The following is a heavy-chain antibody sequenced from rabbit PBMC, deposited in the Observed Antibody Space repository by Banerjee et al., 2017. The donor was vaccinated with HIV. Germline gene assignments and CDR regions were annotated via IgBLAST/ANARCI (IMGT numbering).Heavy chain of an antibody. Sequence: QEQLVESGGGLVQPEGSLTLTCKASGSDISSNAMCWVRQAPGKGLELIACINTNSGNAVYASWAKGRFTISKTSSTTVTLQMTSLTAADTATYFCVRVGSSGYGGAFNLWGPGTLVTVS. CDR3: VRVGSSGYGGAFNL. J-gene: IGHJ4*01. CDR1: GSDISSNA. CDR2: INTNSGNA. D-gene: IGHD6-1*01. V-gene: IGHV1S45*01.